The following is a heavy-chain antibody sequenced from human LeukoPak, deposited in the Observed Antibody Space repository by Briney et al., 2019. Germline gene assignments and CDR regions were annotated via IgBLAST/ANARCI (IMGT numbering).Heavy chain of an antibody. CDR1: GYTFTSYG. CDR3: ARGSSVVVVVAATRPDWYFDL. CDR2: ISAYNGNA. D-gene: IGHD2-15*01. Sequence: ASVKVSCKASGYTFTSYGISWVRQAPGQGLEWMGWISAYNGNANYAQKFQGRVTITRDTSASTAYMELSSLRSEDTAVYYCARGSSVVVVVAATRPDWYFDLWGRGTLVTVSS. V-gene: IGHV1-18*01. J-gene: IGHJ2*01.